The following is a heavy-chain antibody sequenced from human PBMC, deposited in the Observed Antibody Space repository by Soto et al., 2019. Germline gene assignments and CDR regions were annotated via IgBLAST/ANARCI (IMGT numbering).Heavy chain of an antibody. D-gene: IGHD6-19*01. J-gene: IGHJ3*02. CDR1: GGSISRSAYY. CDR3: ARPYRGGRGAFDI. CDR2: LYYDGTS. V-gene: IGHV4-39*02. Sequence: PSETLSLTCTVSGGSISRSAYYWAWIRQPPGKGLEWIGDLYYDGTSYYNPSLNGRVTTSVDTSRNHFSLKLTSVTAADTAAYFCARPYRGGRGAFDIWGHGTMVTVSS.